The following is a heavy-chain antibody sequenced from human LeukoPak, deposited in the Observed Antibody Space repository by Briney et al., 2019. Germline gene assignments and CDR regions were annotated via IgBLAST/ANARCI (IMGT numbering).Heavy chain of an antibody. V-gene: IGHV4-34*01. CDR1: GFTFSNYA. J-gene: IGHJ3*02. Sequence: GSLRLSCAASGFTFSNYAMSWVRQAPGKGLEWIGEINHSGSTNYNPSLKSRVTISVDTSKNQFSLMLSSVTAADTAVYYCASIASYGYMGRAFDIWGQGTMVTVSS. CDR3: ASIASYGYMGRAFDI. D-gene: IGHD5-18*01. CDR2: INHSGST.